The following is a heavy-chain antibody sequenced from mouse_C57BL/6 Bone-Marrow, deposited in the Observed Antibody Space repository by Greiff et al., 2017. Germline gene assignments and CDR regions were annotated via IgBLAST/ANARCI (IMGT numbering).Heavy chain of an antibody. J-gene: IGHJ4*01. CDR1: GYTFTDYY. Sequence: VQLQQSGAELVRSGASVKLSCKASGYTFTDYYINWVKQRPGQGLEWIARIYPGSGNTYYNEKFKGKATLTAEKSSSAAYMQLSSLTSEDSAVYFCARYSSYNAMDYWGQGTSVTVSS. D-gene: IGHD1-1*01. CDR3: ARYSSYNAMDY. CDR2: IYPGSGNT. V-gene: IGHV1-76*01.